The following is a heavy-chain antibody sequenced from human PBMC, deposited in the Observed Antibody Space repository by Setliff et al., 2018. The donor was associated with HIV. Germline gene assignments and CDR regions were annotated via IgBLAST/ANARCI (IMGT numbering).Heavy chain of an antibody. V-gene: IGHV1-69*10. Sequence: SVKVSCKASGGTFSSYAISWVRQAPGQGLEWMGGIIPILGIANYAQKFQGRVTITADKSTSTAYMELSSLRSEDTAVYYCAVVYYCGSGSYDGMDVWGQGTTGTV. CDR3: AVVYYCGSGSYDGMDV. D-gene: IGHD3-10*01. J-gene: IGHJ6*02. CDR1: GGTFSSYA. CDR2: IIPILGIA.